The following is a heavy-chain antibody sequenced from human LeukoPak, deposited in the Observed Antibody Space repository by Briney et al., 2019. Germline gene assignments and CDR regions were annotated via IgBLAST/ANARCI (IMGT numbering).Heavy chain of an antibody. CDR2: ISSSSSYI. Sequence: PGRSLRLSCAASGFTFSSYSMNWVRQAPGKGLEWVSSISSSSSYIYYADSVKGRFTISRDNAKNSLYLQMNSLRAEDTAVYYCARGSSRRYDFWSGYYDFDYWGQGTLVTVSS. V-gene: IGHV3-21*01. CDR1: GFTFSSYS. CDR3: ARGSSRRYDFWSGYYDFDY. D-gene: IGHD3-3*01. J-gene: IGHJ4*02.